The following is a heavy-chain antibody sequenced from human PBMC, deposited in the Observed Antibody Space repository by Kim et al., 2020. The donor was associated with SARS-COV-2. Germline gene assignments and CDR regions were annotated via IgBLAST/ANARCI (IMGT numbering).Heavy chain of an antibody. D-gene: IGHD6-19*01. V-gene: IGHV1-3*04. J-gene: IGHJ4*02. CDR3: ARGSGWAFDY. CDR2: ISIGNDNT. Sequence: ASVKVSCKASGYTFVNYVMHWVRQAPGQRPEWMGLISIGNDNTKFSQKFQGRVTITRETSASKAYMELTSLRSEDTAIYYCARGSGWAFDYWGQGTLLTVAS. CDR1: GYTFVNYV.